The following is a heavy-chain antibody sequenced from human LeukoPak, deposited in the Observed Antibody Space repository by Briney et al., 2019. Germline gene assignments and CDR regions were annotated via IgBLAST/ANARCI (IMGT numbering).Heavy chain of an antibody. CDR3: ARRVRLPRRQGSTYGMDV. Sequence: PSQTLSLTCAVSGGSISSGGYSWSWIRQPPGKGLEWIGYIYHSGSTYYNPSLKSRVTISVDRSKNQFSLKLSSVTAADTAVYYCARRVRLPRRQGSTYGMDVWGQGTTVTVSS. D-gene: IGHD2-15*01. CDR2: IYHSGST. J-gene: IGHJ6*02. CDR1: GGSISSGGYS. V-gene: IGHV4-30-2*01.